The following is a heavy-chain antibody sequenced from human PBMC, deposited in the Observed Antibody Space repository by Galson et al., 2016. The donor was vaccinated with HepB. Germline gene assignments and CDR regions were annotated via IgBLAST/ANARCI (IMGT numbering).Heavy chain of an antibody. D-gene: IGHD2-8*01. CDR3: ARLGDCINGVCSAMDV. J-gene: IGHJ6*02. CDR2: IDSDGNNI. V-gene: IGHV3-74*01. CDR1: GFSSRTFW. Sequence: RLSCAASGFSSRTFWMYWIRQTPEKGLLWVSRIDSDGNNIAYADSVKGRFTISRDNAKNTVYLQMDSLRVEDTAVYYCARLGDCINGVCSAMDVWGQGTTVTVSS.